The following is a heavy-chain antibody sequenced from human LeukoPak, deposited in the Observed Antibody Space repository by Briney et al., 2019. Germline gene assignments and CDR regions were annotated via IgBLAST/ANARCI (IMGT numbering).Heavy chain of an antibody. V-gene: IGHV1-69*05. Sequence: GASVKVSCKTSGGTVSSFALSWMRQAPGQGPEWMGGFILILRTPKDAQKFQGRVTITTDESTDTFYMELSGLRVEDTAVYYCATPSRGHAFDIWGQGTMVTVS. J-gene: IGHJ3*02. CDR2: FILILRTP. CDR1: GGTVSSFA. D-gene: IGHD3-10*01. CDR3: ATPSRGHAFDI.